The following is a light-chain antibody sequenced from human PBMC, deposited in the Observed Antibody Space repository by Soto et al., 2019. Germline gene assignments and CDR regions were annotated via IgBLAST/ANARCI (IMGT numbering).Light chain of an antibody. CDR2: DVS. CDR1: SSDVGGYNY. V-gene: IGLV2-14*01. CDR3: SSYTSSSTRV. J-gene: IGLJ1*01. Sequence: QSVLTQPASLCGSPGQSITISCTGTSSDVGGYNYVSWYQQHPGKAPKLMIYDVSNRPSGVSNRFSGSKSGNTASLTISGLQAEDEADYYCSSYTSSSTRVFGTGTKVTVL.